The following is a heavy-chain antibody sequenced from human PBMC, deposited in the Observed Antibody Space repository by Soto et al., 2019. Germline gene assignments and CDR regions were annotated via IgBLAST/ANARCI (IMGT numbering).Heavy chain of an antibody. CDR2: ISPYNGNT. D-gene: IGHD2-2*01. CDR3: ARDGDRCTSTRCSPWPDTHFDL. CDR1: GYTFTNYG. Sequence: QVQLVQSGDEVMKPGASVKVSCKASGYTFTNYGISWVRQAPGQGLEWMGWISPYNGNTKYPQKLQGRVTMTTDTSTRTSYMELRSLRSDDTAVYFCARDGDRCTSTRCSPWPDTHFDLWGRGTLVTVSS. V-gene: IGHV1-18*01. J-gene: IGHJ2*01.